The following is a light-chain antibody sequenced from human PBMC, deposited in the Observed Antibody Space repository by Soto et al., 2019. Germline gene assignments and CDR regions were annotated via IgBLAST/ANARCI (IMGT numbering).Light chain of an antibody. Sequence: EIVMTQSPATLSVSPGERATLSCRASQSVSSNLAWFQQKPGQAPRLLIYGASTRATGITARFSGSGSGTEFTLTISSRQSEDFAVYSCQQYNNWPPWTFGQGTKVEIK. CDR3: QQYNNWPPWT. J-gene: IGKJ1*01. V-gene: IGKV3-15*01. CDR2: GAS. CDR1: QSVSSN.